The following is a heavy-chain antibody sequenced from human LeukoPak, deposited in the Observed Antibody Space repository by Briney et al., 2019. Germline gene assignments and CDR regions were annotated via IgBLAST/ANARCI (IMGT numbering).Heavy chain of an antibody. CDR3: VRRGMGATPFGY. J-gene: IGHJ4*02. CDR2: IYYSGST. V-gene: IGHV4-39*01. CDR1: GGSISSSSYY. Sequence: SETLSLTCTVSGGSISSSSYYWGWIRQPPGKGLGWIGSIYYSGSTYYNPSLKSRVTISVDTSKNQFSLKLSSVTAADTAVYYCVRRGMGATPFGYWGQGTLVTVSS. D-gene: IGHD1-26*01.